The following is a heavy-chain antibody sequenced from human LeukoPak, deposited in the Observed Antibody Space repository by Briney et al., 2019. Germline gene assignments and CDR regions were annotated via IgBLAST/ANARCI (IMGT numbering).Heavy chain of an antibody. CDR2: IIPIFGIA. V-gene: IGHV1-69*04. J-gene: IGHJ6*02. CDR3: ARVEAVAGNRNTYYYYYGMDV. D-gene: IGHD6-19*01. Sequence: SVKVSCKASGGTFSSYAISWVRQAPGQGLEWMGRIIPIFGIANYAQKFQGRVTITADKSTSTAYMELSSLRSEDTAVYYCARVEAVAGNRNTYYYYYGMDVWGQGTTGTVSS. CDR1: GGTFSSYA.